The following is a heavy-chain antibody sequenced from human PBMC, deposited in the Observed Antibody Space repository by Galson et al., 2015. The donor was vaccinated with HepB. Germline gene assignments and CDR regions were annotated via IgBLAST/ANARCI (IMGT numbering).Heavy chain of an antibody. D-gene: IGHD2-2*01. Sequence: SVKVSCKASGYTFTGYHMHWVRQAPGQGLEWMGRINPNSGGTNYAQKFQSRVTMTRDTSISTAYMELSRLRSDDTAVYYCARRLGEYQLLRRGYYYGMDVWGQGTTVTVSS. CDR3: ARRLGEYQLLRRGYYYGMDV. CDR2: INPNSGGT. J-gene: IGHJ6*02. V-gene: IGHV1-2*06. CDR1: GYTFTGYH.